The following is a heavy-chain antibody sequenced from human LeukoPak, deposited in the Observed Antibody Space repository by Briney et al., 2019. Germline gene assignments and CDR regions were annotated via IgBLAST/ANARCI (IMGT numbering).Heavy chain of an antibody. J-gene: IGHJ5*02. D-gene: IGHD5-12*01. CDR2: ISASGGST. CDR1: GFTFSTHA. Sequence: QPGGSLRLSCAASGFTFSTHAMSWVRQAPGKGLEWVSDISASGGSTYYTDSVKGRFTISRDNSKNTLYLQVNSLRAEDTAVYYCAKTTGGNAYDWIHLWGQGTLVTVSS. CDR3: AKTTGGNAYDWIHL. V-gene: IGHV3-23*01.